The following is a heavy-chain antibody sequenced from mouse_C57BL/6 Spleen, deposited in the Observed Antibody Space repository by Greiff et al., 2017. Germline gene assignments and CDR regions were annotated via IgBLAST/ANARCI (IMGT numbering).Heavy chain of an antibody. J-gene: IGHJ3*01. CDR2: IDPSDSET. CDR1: GYTFTSYW. V-gene: IGHV1-52*01. CDR3: ARGDCEGETWFAY. Sequence: QVQLQQPGAELVRPGSSVKLSCKASGYTFTSYWMHWVKQRPIQGLEWIGNIDPSDSETHYDQKFKDKATLTVDKSSSTAYMQRSSLASEDSAVYYCARGDCEGETWFAYWGQGALVTVSA.